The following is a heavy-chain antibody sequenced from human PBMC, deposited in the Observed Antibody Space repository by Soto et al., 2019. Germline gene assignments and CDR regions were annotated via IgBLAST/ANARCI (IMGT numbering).Heavy chain of an antibody. CDR1: GGSVSSSNYY. D-gene: IGHD6-19*01. Sequence: SETLSLTCTVSGGSVSSSNYYWGWIRRPPGKGLEWIGSIFYGGRTYCNPSLRSRVSISVDTSQNLLSLNLSSVTAADTAVYYCARHSSGPNNYYRMDVWGQGTTVTVSS. CDR2: IFYGGRT. J-gene: IGHJ6*02. V-gene: IGHV4-39*01. CDR3: ARHSSGPNNYYRMDV.